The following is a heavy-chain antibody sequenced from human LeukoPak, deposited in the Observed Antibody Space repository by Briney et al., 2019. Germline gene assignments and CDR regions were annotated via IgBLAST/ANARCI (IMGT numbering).Heavy chain of an antibody. D-gene: IGHD6-13*01. CDR3: VRDRTEQPRFYYGMDV. J-gene: IGHJ6*02. CDR2: IIPIFGTA. CDR1: GGTFSSYA. V-gene: IGHV1-69*13. Sequence: EASVKVSCKASGGTFSSYAISWVRQAPGQGLEWMGGIIPIFGTANYAQKFQGRVTITADESTSTAYMELSSLRSEDTAVYYCVRDRTEQPRFYYGMDVWGQGTTVTVSS.